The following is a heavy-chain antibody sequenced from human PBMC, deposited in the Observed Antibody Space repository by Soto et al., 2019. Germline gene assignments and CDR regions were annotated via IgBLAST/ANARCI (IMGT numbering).Heavy chain of an antibody. CDR3: ATDRRNIGWSRGGASNTAYEVDV. Sequence: QVQLVASGGGVVQPGRSLRLSCAASGFTFNSYDMHWVRQAPGKGLEWVAIISNDGSNKNYADSVKGRFTISRDNSKTTLSLQMNSLRAEDLAVFYCATDRRNIGWSRGGASNTAYEVDVWGQAPTITVSS. CDR2: ISNDGSNK. CDR1: GFTFNSYD. V-gene: IGHV3-30*03. D-gene: IGHD6-19*01. J-gene: IGHJ6*02.